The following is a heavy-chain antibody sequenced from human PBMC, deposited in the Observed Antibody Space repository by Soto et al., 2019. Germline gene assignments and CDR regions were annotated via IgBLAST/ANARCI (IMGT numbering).Heavy chain of an antibody. J-gene: IGHJ4*02. Sequence: PSETLSLTCTVSGGSVSGGSYFWSWVRQPPGKGLEWIGYFYYSGSTKYNPSLKSRVTILEDTSKNQFPLKLNSVTAADTAVYYCAREGRMGTFDYWGQGALVTVSS. V-gene: IGHV4-61*01. CDR2: FYYSGST. CDR1: GGSVSGGSYF. D-gene: IGHD1-1*01. CDR3: AREGRMGTFDY.